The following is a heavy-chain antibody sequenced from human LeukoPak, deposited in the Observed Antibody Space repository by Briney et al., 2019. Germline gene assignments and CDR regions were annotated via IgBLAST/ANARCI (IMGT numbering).Heavy chain of an antibody. CDR2: INHSGST. V-gene: IGHV4-34*01. Sequence: SSETLSLTCAVYGGSFSGYYWSWIRQPPGKGLEWIGEINHSGSTNYNPSLKSRVTISVDTSKNQFSLKLSSVTAADTAVYYCARVAAGKGYPFDYWGQGTLVTVSS. CDR3: ARVAAGKGYPFDY. J-gene: IGHJ4*02. D-gene: IGHD6-13*01. CDR1: GGSFSGYY.